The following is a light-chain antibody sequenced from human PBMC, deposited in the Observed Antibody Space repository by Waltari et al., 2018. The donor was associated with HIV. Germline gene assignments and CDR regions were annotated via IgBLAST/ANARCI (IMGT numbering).Light chain of an antibody. V-gene: IGLV2-14*03. J-gene: IGLJ2*01. CDR2: DVI. CDR1: SSDIGRSNH. Sequence: QSALTQPASVSGSPGPSLTISCTGSSSDIGRSNHVSWYQQFPGKAPKLLITDVIRRPLGVSDRFSGSKSGNTASLTISGLQAEDEASYFCSSYSSVNTFVVFGGGTKVTVL. CDR3: SSYSSVNTFVV.